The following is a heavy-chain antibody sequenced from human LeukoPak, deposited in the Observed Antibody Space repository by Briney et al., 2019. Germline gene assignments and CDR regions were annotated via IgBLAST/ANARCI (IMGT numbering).Heavy chain of an antibody. V-gene: IGHV4-34*01. CDR1: GGSFSGYY. CDR3: AVAGYGRRFDY. J-gene: IGHJ4*02. CDR2: INHSGST. Sequence: SETLSLTCDVYGGSFSGYYWNWIRQPPGEGLEWIGEINHSGSTNYTPSLKSRVTISVDTSKNQFSLKLNFVTAADTAVYYCAVAGYGRRFDYWGQGILVTVSS. D-gene: IGHD5-18*01.